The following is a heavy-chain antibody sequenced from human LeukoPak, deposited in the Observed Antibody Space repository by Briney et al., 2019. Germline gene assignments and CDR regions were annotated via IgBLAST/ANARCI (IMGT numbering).Heavy chain of an antibody. Sequence: PGRSLRLSCAASGFTFNTYTMHWVRRAPGEGLQWVALMSYDRSNEHYADSVKGRFTISRDNSKNTLYLQMTSLRLEGTAVYYCAREGSRSDDAFDTWGQGTLVTVSS. J-gene: IGHJ3*02. V-gene: IGHV3-30*04. CDR2: MSYDRSNE. CDR3: AREGSRSDDAFDT. CDR1: GFTFNTYT.